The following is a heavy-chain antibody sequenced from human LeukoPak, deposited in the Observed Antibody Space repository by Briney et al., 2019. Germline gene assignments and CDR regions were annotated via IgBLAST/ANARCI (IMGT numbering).Heavy chain of an antibody. D-gene: IGHD3-16*01. CDR1: GFTVSSYA. CDR3: AKDVGLGFGDDSDAFDI. Sequence: GGSLRLSCAASGFTVSSYAMSWVRQAPGKGLEWVSAISCSGGSTYYADSVKGRFTISRDNSKNTLYLQMNSLRAEDTAVYYCAKDVGLGFGDDSDAFDIWGQGTMVTVSS. J-gene: IGHJ3*02. CDR2: ISCSGGST. V-gene: IGHV3-23*01.